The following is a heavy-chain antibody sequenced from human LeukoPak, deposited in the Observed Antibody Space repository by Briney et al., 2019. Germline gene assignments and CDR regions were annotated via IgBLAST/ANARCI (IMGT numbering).Heavy chain of an antibody. CDR2: IYYSGST. D-gene: IGHD1-26*01. CDR3: ARVVSGSYLLAYYYGMDV. CDR1: GVSISSYY. J-gene: IGHJ6*02. V-gene: IGHV4-59*01. Sequence: PSETLSLTCTVSGVSISSYYWSWIWQPPGKGLEWIGYIYYSGSTNYNPSLKSRVTISVDTSKNQFSLKLSSVTAADTAVYYCARVVSGSYLLAYYYGMDVWGQGTAVTVSS.